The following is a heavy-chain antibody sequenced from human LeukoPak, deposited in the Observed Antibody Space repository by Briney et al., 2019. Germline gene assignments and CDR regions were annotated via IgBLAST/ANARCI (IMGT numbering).Heavy chain of an antibody. CDR3: ARVRPQEYCGGDCYSWYFDP. CDR2: IYYSGST. Sequence: SETLSLICTVSGGSISSYYWSWIRQPPGKGLEWIGYIYYSGSTNYNPSLKSRVTISVDTSKNQFSLKLSSVTAADTAVYYCARVRPQEYCGGDCYSWYFDPWGRGTLVTVSS. D-gene: IGHD2-21*02. V-gene: IGHV4-59*01. J-gene: IGHJ2*01. CDR1: GGSISSYY.